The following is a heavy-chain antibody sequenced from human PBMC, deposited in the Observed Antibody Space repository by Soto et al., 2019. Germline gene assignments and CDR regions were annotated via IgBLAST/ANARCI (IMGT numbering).Heavy chain of an antibody. CDR1: GFTFSSYG. D-gene: IGHD3-22*01. V-gene: IGHV3-33*01. CDR2: IWYDGSNK. J-gene: IGHJ4*02. Sequence: GGSLRLSCAASGFTFSSYGMHWVRQAPGKGLEWVAVIWYDGSNKYYADSVKGRFTISRDNSKNTLYLQMNSLRAEDTAVYYCARSSGYSNFYYFDYWGQGTLVTVSS. CDR3: ARSSGYSNFYYFDY.